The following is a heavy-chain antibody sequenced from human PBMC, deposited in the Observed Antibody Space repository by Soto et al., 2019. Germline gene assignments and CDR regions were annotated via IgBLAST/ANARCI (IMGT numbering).Heavy chain of an antibody. Sequence: GGSLRLSCAASGFTFSSYAMHWVRQAPGKGLEWVAVISYDGSNKYYADSVKGRFTISRDNSKNTLYLQMNSLRAEDTAVYYCARGGYDILTGYDYYYGMDVWRQRTTVTVSS. D-gene: IGHD3-9*01. CDR3: ARGGYDILTGYDYYYGMDV. CDR1: GFTFSSYA. CDR2: ISYDGSNK. J-gene: IGHJ6*02. V-gene: IGHV3-30-3*01.